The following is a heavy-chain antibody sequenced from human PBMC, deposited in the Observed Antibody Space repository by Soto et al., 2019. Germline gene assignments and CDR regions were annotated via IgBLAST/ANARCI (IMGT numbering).Heavy chain of an antibody. CDR1: GGTFSSYA. CDR2: IIPIFGTA. J-gene: IGHJ4*02. Sequence: SVKVSCKASGGTFSSYAISWVRQAPGQGLEWMGGIIPIFGTANYAQKFQGRVTITADESTSTAYMELSSLRSEDTAVYYCARDAKNEMATMLYWGQGTLVTVSS. V-gene: IGHV1-69*13. D-gene: IGHD5-12*01. CDR3: ARDAKNEMATMLY.